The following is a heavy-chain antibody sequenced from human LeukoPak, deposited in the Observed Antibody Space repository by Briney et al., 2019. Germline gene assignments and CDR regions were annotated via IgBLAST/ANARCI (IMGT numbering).Heavy chain of an antibody. Sequence: ASVKVSCKASGYTFSNHAIHWVRQAPGPRLEWMGWSNAANGNTGSSQEFQGRVTITRDTSASTAYMALSSLRSDDIAVDSCARGAGSSSWIIDHWGQGTLVTVSS. CDR1: GYTFSNHA. J-gene: IGHJ4*02. CDR3: ARGAGSSSWIIDH. V-gene: IGHV1-3*02. D-gene: IGHD6-13*01. CDR2: SNAANGNT.